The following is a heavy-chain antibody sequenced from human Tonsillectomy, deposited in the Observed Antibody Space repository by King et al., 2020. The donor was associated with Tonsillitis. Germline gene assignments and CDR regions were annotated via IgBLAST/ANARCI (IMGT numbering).Heavy chain of an antibody. D-gene: IGHD3-22*01. CDR3: ARDQYDYERSGYPELNY. CDR1: GYTFTRYY. V-gene: IGHV1-46*01. CDR2: INPSDGST. J-gene: IGHJ4*02. Sequence: VQLVQSGAEVKKPGAPVKVSCKASGYTFTRYYIHWVRQAPGQGLEWMGIINPSDGSTKYAQKFEGRVTVTRDTSTSTIYMELSSLRSEDTAIYYCARDQYDYERSGYPELNYWGQGTLVTVSS.